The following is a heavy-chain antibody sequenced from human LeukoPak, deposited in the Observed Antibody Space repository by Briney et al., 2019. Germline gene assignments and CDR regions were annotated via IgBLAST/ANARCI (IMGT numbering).Heavy chain of an antibody. CDR3: ATGAYYYYGMDV. CDR2: ISWDGGST. CDR1: GFTFDDYA. Sequence: GGSLRLSCAASGFTFDDYATHWVRQAPGKGLEWVSLISWDGGSTYYADSVKGRFTISRDNSKNSLYLQMNSLRAEDTALYYCATGAYYYYGMDVWGKGTTVTVSS. V-gene: IGHV3-43D*04. D-gene: IGHD3-10*01. J-gene: IGHJ6*04.